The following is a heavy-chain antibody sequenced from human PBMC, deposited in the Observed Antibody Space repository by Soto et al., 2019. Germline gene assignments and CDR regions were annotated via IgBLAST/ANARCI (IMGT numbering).Heavy chain of an antibody. D-gene: IGHD3-3*01. CDR2: ISAYNGNT. CDR1: GYTFTSYV. V-gene: IGHV1-18*04. J-gene: IGHJ6*02. Sequence: GASVKVSFKASGYTFTSYVISWVRQAPGQGLDCMGWISAYNGNTNYAQKLQGRVTMTTDTSTSTAYMELRSLRSDDTAVYYCARDRVLVDYDFWSGTLSMDVWGQGTTVTVSS. CDR3: ARDRVLVDYDFWSGTLSMDV.